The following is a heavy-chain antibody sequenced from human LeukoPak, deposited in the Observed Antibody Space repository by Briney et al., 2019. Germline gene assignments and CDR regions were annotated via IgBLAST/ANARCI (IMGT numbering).Heavy chain of an antibody. CDR3: ARSPRGIEFDY. CDR2: ISAFNDNA. D-gene: IGHD3-10*01. CDR1: GYSFTHYG. V-gene: IGHV1-18*01. J-gene: IGHJ4*02. Sequence: ASEKVSCKASGYSFTHYGISWVRQAPGQGLEWMGWISAFNDNAHYAQGLQDRVTMTSETSTRTAYMELNSLTSDDTALYYWARSPRGIEFDYWGRGTQVTVSS.